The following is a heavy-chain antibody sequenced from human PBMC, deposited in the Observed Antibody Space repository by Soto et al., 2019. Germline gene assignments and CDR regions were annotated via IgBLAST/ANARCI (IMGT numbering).Heavy chain of an antibody. D-gene: IGHD3-3*01. CDR2: IFSNDEK. J-gene: IGHJ6*03. CDR1: GFSLSNARMG. V-gene: IGHV2-26*01. Sequence: QVTLKESGPVLVKPTETLTLTCTVSGFSLSNARMGVSWIRQPPGKALEWLAHIFSNDEKSYSTSLKSRLTISKDTSKSQVVLTMTNMDPVDTATYYCARMVGYDVWSGYQHIYYYYYYMDVWGKGTTVTVSS. CDR3: ARMVGYDVWSGYQHIYYYYYYMDV.